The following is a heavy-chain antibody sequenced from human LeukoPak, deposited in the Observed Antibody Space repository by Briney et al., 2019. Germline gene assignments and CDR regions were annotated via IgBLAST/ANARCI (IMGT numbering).Heavy chain of an antibody. J-gene: IGHJ4*02. Sequence: GGSLRLSCAASGLTFSNYSMNWVRQAPGKGLEWVSYIGGSSSTTYYADSVKGRFTISRDNAKNSLHLQMNSLRAEDTAVYYCATEGVITNWGQGTLVTVSS. V-gene: IGHV3-48*04. CDR1: GLTFSNYS. CDR3: ATEGVITN. D-gene: IGHD3-22*01. CDR2: IGGSSSTT.